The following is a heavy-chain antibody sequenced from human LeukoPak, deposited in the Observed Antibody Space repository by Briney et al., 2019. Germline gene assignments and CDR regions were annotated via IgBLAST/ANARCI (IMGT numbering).Heavy chain of an antibody. Sequence: ASVKVSCKASGYTFTGYYMHWVRQAPGQGLEWMGWINPNSGGTNYAQKFQGRVTMTRDTSISTAYMELSRLRSDGTAVYYCARDKRHLYSGSYPNWGQGTLVTVSS. CDR3: ARDKRHLYSGSYPN. CDR2: INPNSGGT. J-gene: IGHJ4*02. CDR1: GYTFTGYY. V-gene: IGHV1-2*02. D-gene: IGHD1-26*01.